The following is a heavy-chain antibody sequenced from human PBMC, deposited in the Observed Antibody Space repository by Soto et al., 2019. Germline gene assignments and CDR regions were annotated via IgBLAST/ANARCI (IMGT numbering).Heavy chain of an antibody. CDR2: INPSGGST. J-gene: IGHJ6*02. CDR1: GYTFTSYY. V-gene: IGHV1-46*01. D-gene: IGHD3-3*01. CDR3: VRDLRFLEWLPLNYYYYGMDV. Sequence: ASVKVSCKASGYTFTSYYMHWVRQAPGQGLEWMGIINPSGGSTSYAQKFQGRVTMTRDTSTSTVYMELSSLRSEDTAVYYCVRDLRFLEWLPLNYYYYGMDVWGQGTTVTVSS.